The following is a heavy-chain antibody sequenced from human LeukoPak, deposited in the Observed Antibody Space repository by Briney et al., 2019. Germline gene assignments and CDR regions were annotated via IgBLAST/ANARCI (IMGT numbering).Heavy chain of an antibody. Sequence: PSETLSLTCTVSGGSISTSSYSWGWIRQPPGKGLEWIGSIYYSGSTYYNPSLKSRVTISVDTSKNQFSLKLSSVTAADTAVYYCARGPRITIFGVVTPEYYFDYWGQGTLVTVSS. J-gene: IGHJ4*02. CDR2: IYYSGST. D-gene: IGHD3-3*01. CDR1: GGSISTSSYS. V-gene: IGHV4-39*07. CDR3: ARGPRITIFGVVTPEYYFDY.